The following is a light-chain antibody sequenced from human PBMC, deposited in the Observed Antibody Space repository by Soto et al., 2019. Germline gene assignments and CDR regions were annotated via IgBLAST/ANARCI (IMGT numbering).Light chain of an antibody. J-gene: IGKJ2*01. CDR3: QQYNSYLYT. Sequence: DIQMAQTPSTLSASVGDRVTITCRASQSISSWLAWYQQKPGKAPKLLIYDASSLESGVPSRFSGSGSGTEFTLTISSLQPDDFATYYCQQYNSYLYTFGQGTNLEIK. CDR1: QSISSW. CDR2: DAS. V-gene: IGKV1-5*01.